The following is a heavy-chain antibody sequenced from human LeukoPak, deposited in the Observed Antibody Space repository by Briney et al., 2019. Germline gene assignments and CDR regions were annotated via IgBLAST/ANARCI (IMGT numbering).Heavy chain of an antibody. Sequence: SETLSLTCTVSGGSISSNYYYWGWIRQPPGKGLEWIGTIYYSGSTYYNPSLKSRVTISVDTSKNQFSLTLSSVTAADTAVYYCARDGYDSSKGYWGQGTLVTVSS. V-gene: IGHV4-39*02. D-gene: IGHD3-22*01. CDR3: ARDGYDSSKGY. CDR1: GGSISSNYYY. CDR2: IYYSGST. J-gene: IGHJ4*02.